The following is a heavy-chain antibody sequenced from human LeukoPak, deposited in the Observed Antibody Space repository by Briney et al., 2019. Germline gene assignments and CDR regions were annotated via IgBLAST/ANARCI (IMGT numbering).Heavy chain of an antibody. D-gene: IGHD2/OR15-2a*01. V-gene: IGHV4-59*02. CDR3: SEGYFEPFDH. Sequence: SETLSLTCAVSGASVSSSHWNWVRHLPGKGLEWLGCLSYTGKTNYNPSLTSRVTISLDTSKNQVSLKLRSVTAADTAVYYCSEGYFEPFDHWGQGTLVTVSS. J-gene: IGHJ4*02. CDR1: GASVSSSH. CDR2: LSYTGKT.